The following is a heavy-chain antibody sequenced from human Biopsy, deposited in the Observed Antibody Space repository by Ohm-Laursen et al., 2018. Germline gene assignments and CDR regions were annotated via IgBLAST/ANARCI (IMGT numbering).Heavy chain of an antibody. CDR2: NIPILGTG. CDR1: GGTFSNYG. Sequence: SSVKVSCKAPGGTFSNYGVNWVRQAPGQGLEWLGGNIPILGTGSYAQKFQDRVTVAADTSTSTATMELRSLRSDDTAVYYCATKLTGYFHHWGQGTLVIVSS. CDR3: ATKLTGYFHH. D-gene: IGHD3-9*01. J-gene: IGHJ1*01. V-gene: IGHV1-69*06.